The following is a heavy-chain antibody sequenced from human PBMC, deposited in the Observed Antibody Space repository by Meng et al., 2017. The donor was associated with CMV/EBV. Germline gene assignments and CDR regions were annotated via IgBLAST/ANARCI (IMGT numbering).Heavy chain of an antibody. Sequence: CAASGSNVRGYAVHWVRQAPGKGLEWVSVISHDGVHRHYADSVRGRFTISRDDSTNTLELQMNSLRADDTAVYYCARAGSASWSPDSWGQGTLVTVSS. CDR1: GSNVRGYA. J-gene: IGHJ5*01. CDR2: ISHDGVHR. V-gene: IGHV3-30*03. CDR3: ARAGSASWSPDS.